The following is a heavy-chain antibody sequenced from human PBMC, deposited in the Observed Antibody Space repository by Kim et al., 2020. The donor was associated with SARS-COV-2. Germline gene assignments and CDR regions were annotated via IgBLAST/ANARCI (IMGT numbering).Heavy chain of an antibody. V-gene: IGHV3-23*01. CDR3: AKATSVLRYFDWLGGDFDY. CDR1: GFTFSSYA. D-gene: IGHD3-9*01. CDR2: ISGSGGST. Sequence: GGSLRLSCAASGFTFSSYAMSWVRQAPGKGLEWVSAISGSGGSTYYADSVKGRFTISRDNSKNTLYLQMNSLRAEDTAVYYCAKATSVLRYFDWLGGDFDYWGQGTLVTVSS. J-gene: IGHJ4*02.